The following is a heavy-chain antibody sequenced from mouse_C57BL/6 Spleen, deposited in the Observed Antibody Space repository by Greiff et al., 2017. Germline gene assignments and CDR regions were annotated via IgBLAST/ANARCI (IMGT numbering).Heavy chain of an antibody. CDR3: ARARGRDAMDD. CDR1: GYTFTSYW. CDR2: IDPSDSEI. V-gene: IGHV1-52*01. D-gene: IGHD1-1*01. Sequence: QVQLQQPGAELVRPGSSVKLSCKASGYTFTSYWLHWVQQRPIQGLERIGNIDPSDSEIHYNQKFKVKDTLTVDKSSSSAYMQLCSLTSEGTAVYYCARARGRDAMDDWGQGASVTVSS. J-gene: IGHJ4*01.